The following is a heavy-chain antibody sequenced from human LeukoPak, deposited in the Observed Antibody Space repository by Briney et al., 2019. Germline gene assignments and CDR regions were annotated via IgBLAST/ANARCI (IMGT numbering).Heavy chain of an antibody. D-gene: IGHD4-23*01. V-gene: IGHV3-48*02. J-gene: IGHJ3*02. CDR2: ISSTSTTK. CDR3: ARDTLEYSNSPDALDI. Sequence: GGSLRLSCAASAFTFSNYGMNWVRQTPGKGLEWVSYISSTSTTKSYADSVKGRFTISRDNAKNSLYMQMESLRDEDTAIYYCARDTLEYSNSPDALDIWGQGTMVTVSS. CDR1: AFTFSNYG.